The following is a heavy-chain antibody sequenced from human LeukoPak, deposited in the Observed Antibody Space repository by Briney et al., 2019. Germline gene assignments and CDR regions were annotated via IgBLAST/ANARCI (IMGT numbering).Heavy chain of an antibody. V-gene: IGHV4-34*01. CDR2: INHSGST. J-gene: IGHJ6*03. CDR3: AREGTLPYYYYYYMDV. D-gene: IGHD2/OR15-2a*01. CDR1: GDSISSYY. Sequence: PSETLSLTCTVSGDSISSYYWSWIRQPPGKGLEWIGEINHSGSTNYNPSLKSRVTISVDTSKSQFSLKLSSVTAADTAVYYCAREGTLPYYYYYYMDVWGKGTTVTVSS.